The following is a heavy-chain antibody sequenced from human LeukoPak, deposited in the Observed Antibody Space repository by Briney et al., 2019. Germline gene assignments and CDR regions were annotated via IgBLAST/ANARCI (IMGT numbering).Heavy chain of an antibody. J-gene: IGHJ4*03. D-gene: IGHD3-10*01. Sequence: ASVKVSCKASGYTFTSYYMHWVRQAPGQGLEWRGIINPSGGSTSYAQKFQGRVTMTRDTSTSTVYMELSSLRSEDTAVYYCARDLIYGPQYYYGSGPDYWGQGTTVIVSS. CDR1: GYTFTSYY. CDR2: INPSGGST. V-gene: IGHV1-46*01. CDR3: ARDLIYGPQYYYGSGPDY.